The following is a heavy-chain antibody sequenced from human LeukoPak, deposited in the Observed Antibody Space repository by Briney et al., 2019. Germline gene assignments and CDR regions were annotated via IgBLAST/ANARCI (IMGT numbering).Heavy chain of an antibody. V-gene: IGHV3-49*04. CDR3: SLGGN. D-gene: IGHD3-16*01. Sequence: PGGSLRLSCTASGFTFGDHAMSWVRQAPGKGLEWVGFIRSKAYGGTTEYAASVKGRFTISRDDSKSIAYLQMNSLKTEDTAVYYCSLGGNWGQGTLVTVSS. CDR1: GFTFGDHA. CDR2: IRSKAYGGTT. J-gene: IGHJ4*02.